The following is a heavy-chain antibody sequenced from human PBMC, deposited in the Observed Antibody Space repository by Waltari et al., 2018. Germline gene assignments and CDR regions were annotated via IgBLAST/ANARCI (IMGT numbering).Heavy chain of an antibody. CDR3: ARQIGRGYYYGGVN. Sequence: QLQLQESGPGLVKPSETLSLTCPVSGRSISSSSYYRRWIRQPPGKGLERIGSIYYSGTTYYNPSLKSRVTISVDTSKNQFSLKLSSVTAADTAVYYCARQIGRGYYYGGVNWGQGTLVTVSS. J-gene: IGHJ4*02. CDR1: GRSISSSSYY. D-gene: IGHD3-22*01. CDR2: IYYSGTT. V-gene: IGHV4-39*01.